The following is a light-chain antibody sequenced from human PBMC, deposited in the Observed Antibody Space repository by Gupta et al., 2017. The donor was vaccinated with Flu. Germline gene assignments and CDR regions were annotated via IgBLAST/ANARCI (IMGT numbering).Light chain of an antibody. CDR3: QVWDKSSDLLV. J-gene: IGLJ3*02. V-gene: IGLV3-21*03. CDR2: DDS. CDR1: SIGSKN. Sequence: GKTGRISWGGNSIGSKNVSWYQQKPGQAPVLVVYDDSGRRSAIPERFSGTNSGNTATLTISGVDAGDEADYYCQVWDKSSDLLVFGGGTKLTVL.